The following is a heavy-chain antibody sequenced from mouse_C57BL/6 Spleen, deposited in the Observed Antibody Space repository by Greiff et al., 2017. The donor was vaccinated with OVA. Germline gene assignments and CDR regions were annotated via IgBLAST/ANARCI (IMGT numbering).Heavy chain of an antibody. CDR2: IEPEISDN. CDR1: GFNIKDYY. Sequence: VQLQQSGAELVRPGASVKLSCTASGFNIKDYYMHWVKQRPEKGLEWIGWIEPEISDNEYGSKLQGKATITADTSSNTAYLQLSILTSEDTAVYYCTIYYGYPYWYFGVWGTGTTVTVSA. D-gene: IGHD2-2*01. J-gene: IGHJ1*03. CDR3: TIYYGYPYWYFGV. V-gene: IGHV14-4*01.